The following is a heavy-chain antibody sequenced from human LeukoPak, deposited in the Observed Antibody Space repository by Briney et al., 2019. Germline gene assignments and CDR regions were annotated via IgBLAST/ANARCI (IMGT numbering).Heavy chain of an antibody. J-gene: IGHJ4*02. V-gene: IGHV4-38-2*02. D-gene: IGHD7-27*01. Sequence: SETLSLTCTVSGYSITSGYYWGWIRQPPGRGLQWIGTIYHTGSTYYNPSLKSRVTISVDPPKNQFSLKLTSVTAADTAVYYCARDLSKVSGAHSSPFDSWGQGTLVTVSS. CDR3: ARDLSKVSGAHSSPFDS. CDR2: IYHTGST. CDR1: GYSITSGYY.